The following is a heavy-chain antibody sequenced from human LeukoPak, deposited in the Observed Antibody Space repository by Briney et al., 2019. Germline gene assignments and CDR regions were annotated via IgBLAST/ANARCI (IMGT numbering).Heavy chain of an antibody. J-gene: IGHJ1*01. CDR1: GYNFPSNW. CDR3: ATYAGTSSKYFQN. CDR2: IYPGDSDT. Sequence: GESLQISCKGSGYNFPSNWIGWVRLMPGKGLEWMGIIYPGDSDTRYSPSFQGQVTISADKSISTAYLHWRSLKASDTAIYYCATYAGTSSKYFQNWGQGTLVTVSS. D-gene: IGHD3-10*01. V-gene: IGHV5-51*01.